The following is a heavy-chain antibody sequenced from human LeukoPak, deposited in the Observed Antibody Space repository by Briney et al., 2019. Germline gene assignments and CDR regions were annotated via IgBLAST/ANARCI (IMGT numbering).Heavy chain of an antibody. D-gene: IGHD4-23*01. CDR3: TREKDYGGNFDY. V-gene: IGHV3-49*04. CDR2: IRSKAYGGTT. J-gene: IGHJ4*02. Sequence: GGSLRLSCAASGFTFSSYWMSWVRQAPGKGLEWVGFIRSKAYGGTTEYAASVKGRFTISRDDSKSIAYLQMNSLKTEDTAVYYCTREKDYGGNFDYWGQGTLVTVSS. CDR1: GFTFSSYW.